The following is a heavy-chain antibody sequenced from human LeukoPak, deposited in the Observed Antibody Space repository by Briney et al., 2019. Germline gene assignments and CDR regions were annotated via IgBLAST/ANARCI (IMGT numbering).Heavy chain of an antibody. CDR1: GFTFSSYE. J-gene: IGHJ4*02. V-gene: IGHV3-48*03. Sequence: GGSLRLSCAASGFTFSSYEMNWVRQAPGKGLEWVSYTSSSGYTRYYADSVKGRFTISRDNAKNSLYLQMNSLRAGDTAVYYCARVGQWLVNYWGRGTLVTVSS. CDR3: ARVGQWLVNY. D-gene: IGHD6-19*01. CDR2: TSSSGYTR.